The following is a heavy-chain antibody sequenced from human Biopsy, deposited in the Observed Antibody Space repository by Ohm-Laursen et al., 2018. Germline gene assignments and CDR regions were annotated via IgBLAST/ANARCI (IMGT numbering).Heavy chain of an antibody. CDR1: GGSISSSTPYY. CDR2: IYNTETP. J-gene: IGHJ5*02. Sequence: TLSLTCAVSGGSISSSTPYYWAWLRQPPGKGLEWIGSIYNTETPFYNPSLKSRVTISVDTSTNQFSLKVSSVTAADTALYFCARHPTGFWFDPWGHGTLVTVSS. V-gene: IGHV4-39*01. CDR3: ARHPTGFWFDP.